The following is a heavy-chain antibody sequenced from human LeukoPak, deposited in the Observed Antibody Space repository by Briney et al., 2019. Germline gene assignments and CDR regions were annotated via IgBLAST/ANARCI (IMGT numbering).Heavy chain of an antibody. CDR1: GGSISSYY. CDR3: ARLRVSGSYLYYFDY. Sequence: PSETLSLTCTVSGGSISSYYWSWIRQPPGKGLEWIGYIYSSGSTNYNPSLKSRVTISVDTSKNHFSLKLSSVTAADTAVYYCARLRVSGSYLYYFDYWGQGTLVTVSS. J-gene: IGHJ4*02. V-gene: IGHV4-4*09. D-gene: IGHD1-26*01. CDR2: IYSSGST.